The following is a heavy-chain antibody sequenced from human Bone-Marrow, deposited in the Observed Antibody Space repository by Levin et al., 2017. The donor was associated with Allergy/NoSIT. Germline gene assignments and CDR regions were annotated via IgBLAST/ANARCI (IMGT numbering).Heavy chain of an antibody. CDR2: IYSSGNT. CDR3: ARDRDYSDSSGYDIVYYGMDV. D-gene: IGHD3-22*01. J-gene: IGHJ6*02. Sequence: SETLSLTCTVSGASISSNDYYWSWIRQPPGKGLEWIGYIYSSGNTHYNPSLKSRVTMSLAASKNQISLKLNSVTAADTAVYYCARDRDYSDSSGYDIVYYGMDVWGQGTTVTVSS. V-gene: IGHV4-30-4*01. CDR1: GASISSNDYY.